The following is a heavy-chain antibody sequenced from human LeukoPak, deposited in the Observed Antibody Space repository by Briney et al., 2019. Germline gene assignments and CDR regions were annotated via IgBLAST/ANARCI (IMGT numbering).Heavy chain of an antibody. D-gene: IGHD3-3*01. V-gene: IGHV3-30-3*01. J-gene: IGHJ4*02. CDR2: ISYDGSNK. CDR3: ASSPRITIFGVAEFDY. Sequence: GRSLRLSCAASGFTFSSYAMHWVRQAPGKGLEWVAVISYDGSNKYYADSVKGRFTISRDNSKNTLYLQMNSLRAEDTAVYYCASSPRITIFGVAEFDYWGQGTLVTVSS. CDR1: GFTFSSYA.